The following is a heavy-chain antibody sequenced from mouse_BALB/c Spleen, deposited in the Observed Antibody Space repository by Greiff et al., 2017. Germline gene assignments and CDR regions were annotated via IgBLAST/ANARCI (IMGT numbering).Heavy chain of an antibody. CDR2: INPYNDGT. CDR1: GYTFTSYV. Sequence: VQLQQSGPELVKPGASVKMSCKASGYTFTSYVMHWVKQKPGQGLEWIGYINPYNDGTSYNQKFKGKATLTVDKSSSTAFMHLNSLTSEDSAVYYCARAQVRAMDYWGQGTSVTVSS. V-gene: IGHV1-14*01. J-gene: IGHJ4*01. CDR3: ARAQVRAMDY. D-gene: IGHD2-14*01.